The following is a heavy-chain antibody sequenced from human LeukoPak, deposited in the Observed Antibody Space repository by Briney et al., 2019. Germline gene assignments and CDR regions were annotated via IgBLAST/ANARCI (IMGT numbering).Heavy chain of an antibody. J-gene: IGHJ5*02. V-gene: IGHV3-23*01. CDR3: AKEGSSWYRNWFDP. Sequence: GGSLRLSCAASGFTFSSYAMSWVRQAPGKGLEWVSSISGAGSNTYYADSVKGRFTVSRDSSKNTLYLQMNSLRAEDTAVYFCAKEGSSWYRNWFDPWGQGTLVTVSS. CDR2: ISGAGSNT. CDR1: GFTFSSYA. D-gene: IGHD6-13*01.